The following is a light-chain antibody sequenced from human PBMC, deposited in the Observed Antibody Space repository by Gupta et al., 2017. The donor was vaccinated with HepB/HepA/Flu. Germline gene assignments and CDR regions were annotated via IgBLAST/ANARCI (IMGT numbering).Light chain of an antibody. J-gene: IGLJ2*01. CDR3: ATWDDSRSGYVI. V-gene: IGLV1-44*01. CDR1: TSNIGSNT. CDR2: SNN. Sequence: QSVLTPPPSASGTPGQGVTISCSGSTSNIGSNTVNWYQQLPGTTPKLLIYSNNRRPSGGPERFSGSKSGTSASLAISGRQAEDEADDYCATWDDSRSGYVIFGGGTKLTVL.